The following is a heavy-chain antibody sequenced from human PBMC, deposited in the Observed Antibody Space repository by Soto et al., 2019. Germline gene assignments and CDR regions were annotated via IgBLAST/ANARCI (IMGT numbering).Heavy chain of an antibody. V-gene: IGHV1-24*01. D-gene: IGHD2-15*01. CDR2: FDPEHGEA. Sequence: QVQLVQSGAEVKKPGASVKVSCKVSGYTLTDLSMHWVRQSPGKGLEWMGGFDPEHGEALYSQKFQGRVTMTEDTSTDTAYTELRRLKSEDTAVYYCTSDREAPQQWSWYFDLWGRGTLVTVSS. CDR3: TSDREAPQQWSWYFDL. CDR1: GYTLTDLS. J-gene: IGHJ2*01.